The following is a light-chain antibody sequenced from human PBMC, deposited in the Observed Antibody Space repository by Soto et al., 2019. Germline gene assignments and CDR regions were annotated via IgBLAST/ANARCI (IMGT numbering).Light chain of an antibody. CDR3: QQYTSSPRMYT. Sequence: EIVLSQSPVTLSLSPGERVTLSCRASQSVSSTYLSWYQQKPGQAPRLLIYSASRSATGIPDRFSGSGSGTDVTLTISRLEPEDFAVYYCQQYTSSPRMYTFGQGTKLE. V-gene: IGKV3-20*01. CDR1: QSVSSTY. J-gene: IGKJ2*01. CDR2: SAS.